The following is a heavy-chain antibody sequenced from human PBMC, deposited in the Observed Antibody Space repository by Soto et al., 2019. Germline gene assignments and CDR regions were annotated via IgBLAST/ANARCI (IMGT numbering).Heavy chain of an antibody. CDR1: GFTFSSYT. CDR3: AITRHYVSMNYHHDGFDI. J-gene: IGHJ3*02. Sequence: GGSLRLSCVASGFTFSSYTMTWVRQAPGKGLEWVSGVSGSGGSKYSADSVKGRFTISRDNSNNTLVLQVNSLRAEDTAIYYCAITRHYVSMNYHHDGFDIWGQGTMVTVSS. CDR2: VSGSGGSK. V-gene: IGHV3-23*01. D-gene: IGHD3-22*01.